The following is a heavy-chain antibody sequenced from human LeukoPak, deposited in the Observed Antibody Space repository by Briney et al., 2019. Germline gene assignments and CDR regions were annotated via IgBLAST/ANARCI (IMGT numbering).Heavy chain of an antibody. CDR1: GFTFTSYA. CDR2: INYNSGTT. Sequence: GGSLRLSCAASGFTFTSYAMTWVRQAPGKGLEWVSAINYNSGTTYYADSVKGRFTISRDNSKNTLYLQMNSLRAEDTAVYYCAKFALHVLGYWGQGTLVTVSS. CDR3: AKFALHVLGY. V-gene: IGHV3-23*01. J-gene: IGHJ4*02.